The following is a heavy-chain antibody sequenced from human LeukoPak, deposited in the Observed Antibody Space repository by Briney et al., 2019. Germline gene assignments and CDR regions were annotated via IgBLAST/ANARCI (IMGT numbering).Heavy chain of an antibody. V-gene: IGHV3-30*18. D-gene: IGHD4-23*01. CDR1: GFTFSSYG. CDR3: AKEDYSGNSDYFDY. CDR2: ISYGGNSK. Sequence: GGSLRLSCAASGFTFSSYGMHWVRQAPGKGLEWVAVISYGGNSKYYADSVKGRFTISRDNSKNTLYLQMNSLRAEDTAVYYCAKEDYSGNSDYFDYWGQGTLVTVSS. J-gene: IGHJ4*02.